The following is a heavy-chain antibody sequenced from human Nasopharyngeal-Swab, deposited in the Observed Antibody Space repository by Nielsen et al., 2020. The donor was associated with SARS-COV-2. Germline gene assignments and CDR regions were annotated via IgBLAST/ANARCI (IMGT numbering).Heavy chain of an antibody. D-gene: IGHD4-17*01. Sequence: VRQAPGKGLEWVSYIYSTNSTIYYADSVKGRFTISRDNAKNSLSLQMNSLRAEDTAVYYCARDKRLRGDYVFDYWGQGTLVTVSS. CDR3: ARDKRLRGDYVFDY. V-gene: IGHV3-48*04. CDR2: IYSTNSTI. J-gene: IGHJ4*02.